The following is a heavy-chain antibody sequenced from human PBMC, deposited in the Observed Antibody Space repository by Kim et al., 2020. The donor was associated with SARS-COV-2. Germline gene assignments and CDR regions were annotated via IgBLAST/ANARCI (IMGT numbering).Heavy chain of an antibody. V-gene: IGHV3-74*01. D-gene: IGHD1-26*01. J-gene: IGHJ4*02. Sequence: GGSLRLSCAASGFTFSSYWMHWVRQAPGKGLVWVSRINSDGSSTSYADSVKGRFTISRDNAKNTLYLQMNSLRAEDTAVYYCARDCRSGSGEYYFDYWGQRALVSVSS. CDR2: INSDGSST. CDR3: ARDCRSGSGEYYFDY. CDR1: GFTFSSYW.